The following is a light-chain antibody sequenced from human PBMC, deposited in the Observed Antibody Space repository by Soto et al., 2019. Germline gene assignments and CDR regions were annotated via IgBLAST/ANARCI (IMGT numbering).Light chain of an antibody. CDR3: QQYNSYSPT. Sequence: IKLTLSPATLSASVGDRFTVTCRASQSISVWLAWYQQKAGKAPNLLIYKASRLESGVPSRFSGSGSETEFTLTISGLQPGDSATYYCQQYNSYSPTFGQGSNVDIK. J-gene: IGKJ2*01. CDR2: KAS. CDR1: QSISVW. V-gene: IGKV1-5*03.